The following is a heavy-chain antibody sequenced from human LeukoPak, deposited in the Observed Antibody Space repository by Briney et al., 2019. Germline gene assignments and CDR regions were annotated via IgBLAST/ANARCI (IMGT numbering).Heavy chain of an antibody. CDR3: ASPHYHYVWGSYRYSSVAFDI. J-gene: IGHJ3*02. CDR2: IYYSGST. V-gene: IGHV4-59*01. CDR1: GGSISSYY. Sequence: PSETLSLTCTVSGGSISSYYWSWIRQPPGAGLEWIGYIYYSGSTNDNPSLKSRVTISVDTSKNQFSLKLSSVTAADTAVYYCASPHYHYVWGSYRYSSVAFDIWGQGTMVTVSS. D-gene: IGHD3-16*02.